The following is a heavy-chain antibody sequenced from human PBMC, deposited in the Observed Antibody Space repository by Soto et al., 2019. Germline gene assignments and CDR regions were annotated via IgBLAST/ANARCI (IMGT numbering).Heavy chain of an antibody. CDR2: IIPLFGTP. D-gene: IGHD3-10*01. V-gene: IGHV1-69*01. J-gene: IGHJ4*02. CDR3: ARDRDDYGSGNYYNRSDF. CDR1: GGIFSTYA. Sequence: QVQLVQSGAEVKKPGSSVKVSCKASGGIFSTYAISWLRQAPGQGLEWMGGIIPLFGTPNYAQRFQGRVTITGDESTSTAYMERSRLRSEDTAVYYCARDRDDYGSGNYYNRSDFWGQGTLVSVSS.